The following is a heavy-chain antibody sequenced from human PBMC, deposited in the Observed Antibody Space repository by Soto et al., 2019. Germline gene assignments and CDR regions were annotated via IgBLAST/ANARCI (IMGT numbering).Heavy chain of an antibody. J-gene: IGHJ4*02. CDR1: GLTFSNYL. D-gene: IGHD4-17*01. Sequence: GGSLRLSCAASGLTFSNYLMHWVRQAPGKGLVWVSRINRDGISTSYADSVKGRFTISRDNAKNTLYLQMNGLRAEDTAIYYCAAHDYGEKWGQGSMVTVYS. CDR2: INRDGIST. V-gene: IGHV3-74*01. CDR3: AAHDYGEK.